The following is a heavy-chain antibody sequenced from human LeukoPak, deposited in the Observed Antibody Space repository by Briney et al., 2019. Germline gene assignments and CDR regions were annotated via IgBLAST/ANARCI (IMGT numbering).Heavy chain of an antibody. V-gene: IGHV4-34*01. CDR1: GTSFSGYY. CDR2: INHSGST. CDR3: ARAGDNSGYSDH. D-gene: IGHD3-22*01. Sequence: SETLSLTCAVYGTSFSGYYWSWIRQPPAKGLEWVREINHSGSTNYNPSLKSRVAISVDTSKNQISLKLSSVTAVDSAVYVGARAGDNSGYSDHWGQGTMVTVSS. J-gene: IGHJ4*02.